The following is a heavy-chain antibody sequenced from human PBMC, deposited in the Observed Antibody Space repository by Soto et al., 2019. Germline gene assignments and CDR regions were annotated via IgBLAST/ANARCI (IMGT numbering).Heavy chain of an antibody. CDR2: IIPIFGTA. Sequence: GPSVKVSCKASGGTFSSYAISWVRQAPGQGLEWMGGIIPIFGTANYAQKFQGRVTITADKSTSTAYMELSSLRSEDTAVYYCASFVYDSSGYYYFGPPVDVWGQGTTVTVSS. J-gene: IGHJ6*02. CDR3: ASFVYDSSGYYYFGPPVDV. V-gene: IGHV1-69*06. CDR1: GGTFSSYA. D-gene: IGHD3-22*01.